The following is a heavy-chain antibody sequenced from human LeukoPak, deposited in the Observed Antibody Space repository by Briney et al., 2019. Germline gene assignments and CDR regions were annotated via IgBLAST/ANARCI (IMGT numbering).Heavy chain of an antibody. CDR1: GFTFSSYW. CDR2: IKQDGSEK. CDR3: ARDSVVVPAAINYYYYGMDV. D-gene: IGHD2-2*02. V-gene: IGHV3-7*01. J-gene: IGHJ6*02. Sequence: GGSLRLPCAASGFTFSSYWMSWVRQAPGKGLEWVANIKQDGSEKYYVDSVKGRFTISRDNAKNSLYLQMNSLRAEDTAVYYCARDSVVVPAAINYYYYGMDVWGQGTTVTVSS.